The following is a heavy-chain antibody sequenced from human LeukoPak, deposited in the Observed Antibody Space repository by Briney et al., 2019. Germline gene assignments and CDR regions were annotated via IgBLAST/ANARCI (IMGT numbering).Heavy chain of an antibody. V-gene: IGHV1-2*02. D-gene: IGHD3-9*01. CDR2: INPNSGGT. CDR1: GYTFTGYY. Sequence: ASVKVSCKASGYTFTGYYMHWVRQAPGQGLEWMGWINPNSGGTNYAQKFQGRVTMTRDTSISTAYMELSSLRSEDTAVYYCARGDGEGYFDWSGGYYFDYWGQGTLVTVSS. J-gene: IGHJ4*02. CDR3: ARGDGEGYFDWSGGYYFDY.